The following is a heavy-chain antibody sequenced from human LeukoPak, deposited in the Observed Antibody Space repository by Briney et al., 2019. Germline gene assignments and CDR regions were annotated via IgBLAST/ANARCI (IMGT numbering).Heavy chain of an antibody. V-gene: IGHV3-33*01. CDR1: GFTFSSYG. Sequence: GGSLRLSCAASGFTFSSYGMHWVRQAPGKGLEWVAVIWYDGSNKYYADSVKGRFTISRDNSKNTLYLQMNSLGAEDTAVYYCARGAAYSSSWYTPQAEYFQHWGQGTLVTVSS. D-gene: IGHD6-13*01. CDR2: IWYDGSNK. CDR3: ARGAAYSSSWYTPQAEYFQH. J-gene: IGHJ1*01.